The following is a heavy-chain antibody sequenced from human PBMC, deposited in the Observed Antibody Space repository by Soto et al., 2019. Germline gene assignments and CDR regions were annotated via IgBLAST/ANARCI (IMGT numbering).Heavy chain of an antibody. CDR1: GFTFSSYA. Sequence: PGGALRLSCAASGFTFSSYAMSWVRQAPGKGLEWVSAISGSVGSTYYADSVKGRFTISRDNSKNTLYLQMNSLRAEDTAVYYCAKSGEKYYDSSENDYWGQGTPVHVSS. V-gene: IGHV3-23*01. D-gene: IGHD3-22*01. J-gene: IGHJ4*02. CDR2: ISGSVGST. CDR3: AKSGEKYYDSSENDY.